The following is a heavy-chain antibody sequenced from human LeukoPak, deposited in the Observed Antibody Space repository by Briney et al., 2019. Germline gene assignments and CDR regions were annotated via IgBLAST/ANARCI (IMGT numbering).Heavy chain of an antibody. CDR1: GYSISSGYY. V-gene: IGHV4-38-2*02. CDR2: IYHSGST. J-gene: IGHJ4*02. D-gene: IGHD3-3*01. Sequence: PSETLSLTCTVSGYSISSGYYWGWIRQPPVKGLEWIGSIYHSGSTYYNPSLKSRVTISVDTSKNQFSLKLSSVTAADTAVYYCAGVVTIFGVVTRAFDYWGQGTLVTVSS. CDR3: AGVVTIFGVVTRAFDY.